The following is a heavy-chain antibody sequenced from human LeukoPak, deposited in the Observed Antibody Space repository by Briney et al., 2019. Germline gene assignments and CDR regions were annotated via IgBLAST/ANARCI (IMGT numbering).Heavy chain of an antibody. CDR1: GGTFSSHA. CDR3: ASPLVEMATIGGYYYGMDV. CDR2: IIPIFGTA. D-gene: IGHD5-24*01. J-gene: IGHJ6*02. Sequence: SVKVSCKASGGTFSSHAISWVRQAPGQGLEWMGGIIPIFGTANYAQKFQGRVTITADESTSTAYMELSSLRSEDTAVYYCASPLVEMATIGGYYYGMDVWGQGTTVTVSS. V-gene: IGHV1-69*13.